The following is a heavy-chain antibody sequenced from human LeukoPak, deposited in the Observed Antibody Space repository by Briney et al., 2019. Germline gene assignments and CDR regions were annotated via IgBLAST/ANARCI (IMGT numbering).Heavy chain of an antibody. D-gene: IGHD2/OR15-2a*01. CDR3: ARHNEIVALAQRGDWFDP. CDR2: IHYNGST. CDR1: GDSISLYF. V-gene: IGHV4-59*08. Sequence: PSETLSLTCTVSGDSISLYFWSWIRQPPGKGLEWIGYIHYNGSTNYSPSLKSRVTISMDTSDNQFSLKMRSVTAADTAMYYCARHNEIVALAQRGDWFDPWGQGTLVTVSS. J-gene: IGHJ5*02.